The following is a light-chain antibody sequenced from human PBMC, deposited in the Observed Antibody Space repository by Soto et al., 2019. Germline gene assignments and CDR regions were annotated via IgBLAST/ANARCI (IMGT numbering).Light chain of an antibody. CDR3: QQYDTYPLT. CDR2: DAS. Sequence: IEITQTPSTLSASVGDRVTITCRASQSISSWLAWYQQKPGKAPKLLIYDASSLQIGVPSRFSGSGSGTEFTLIISGLQPADFATYYCQQYDTYPLTFCGRSNVDVK. J-gene: IGKJ4*01. V-gene: IGKV1-5*01. CDR1: QSISSW.